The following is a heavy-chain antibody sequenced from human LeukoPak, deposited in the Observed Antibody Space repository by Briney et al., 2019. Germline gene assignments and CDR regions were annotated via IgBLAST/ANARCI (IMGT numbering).Heavy chain of an antibody. D-gene: IGHD1-26*01. V-gene: IGHV4-4*07. J-gene: IGHJ6*03. Sequence: SETLPLTCAVYGGSFSTYSWSWIRQPAGKGLEWIGRIYTSGSTNYNPSLKSRLAMSVDTSRNQFSLKLSSVTAADTAVYYCARDFTDSGSSLVYYYYYYMDVWGKGTTVTVSS. CDR2: IYTSGST. CDR1: GGSFSTYS. CDR3: ARDFTDSGSSLVYYYYYYMDV.